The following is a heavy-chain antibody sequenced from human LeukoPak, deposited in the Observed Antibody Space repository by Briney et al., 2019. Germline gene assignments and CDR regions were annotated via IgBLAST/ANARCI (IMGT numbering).Heavy chain of an antibody. CDR2: INHSGST. CDR1: GGSFSGYY. J-gene: IGHJ3*02. Sequence: SETPSLTCAVYGGSFSGYYWSWIRQPPGKGLEWIGEINHSGSTNYNPSLKSRVTISVDTSKNQFSLKLSSVTAADTAVYYCAKLLRYFDADAFDIWGQGTMVTVSS. D-gene: IGHD3-9*01. CDR3: AKLLRYFDADAFDI. V-gene: IGHV4-34*01.